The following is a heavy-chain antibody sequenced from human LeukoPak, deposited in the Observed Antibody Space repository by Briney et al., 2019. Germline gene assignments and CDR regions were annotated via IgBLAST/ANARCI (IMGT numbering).Heavy chain of an antibody. V-gene: IGHV4-39*01. CDR3: ARRGYSSGLFDY. Sequence: SETLSPTCTVSGGSISSSSYYWGWIRPPPGKGLEWIGSIYYSGSTYYNPSLKSRVTISVDTSKNQFSLKLSSVTAADTAVYYCARRGYSSGLFDYWGQGTLVTVSS. CDR1: GGSISSSSYY. J-gene: IGHJ4*02. CDR2: IYYSGST. D-gene: IGHD6-19*01.